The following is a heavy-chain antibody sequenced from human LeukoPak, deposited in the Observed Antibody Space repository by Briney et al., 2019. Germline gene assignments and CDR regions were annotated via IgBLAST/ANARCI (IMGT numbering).Heavy chain of an antibody. V-gene: IGHV3-30*18. CDR2: ISYDGSNK. CDR1: GFTFSSYG. D-gene: IGHD3-3*01. Sequence: GGSLRLSCAASGFTFSSYGMHWVRQAPGKGLEWVAVISYDGSNKYYADSVKGRFTISRDNSKNTLYLQMNSLRAEDTAVYYCAKDSVEYYDFWSGLFDYWGQGTLVTVSS. CDR3: AKDSVEYYDFWSGLFDY. J-gene: IGHJ4*02.